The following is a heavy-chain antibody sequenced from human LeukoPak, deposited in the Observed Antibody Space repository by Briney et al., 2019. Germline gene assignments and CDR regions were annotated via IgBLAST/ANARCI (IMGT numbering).Heavy chain of an antibody. V-gene: IGHV4-61*02. CDR3: ARDGGDWVIYVDY. J-gene: IGHJ4*02. CDR2: IYTSGST. D-gene: IGHD2-21*01. Sequence: PSETLSLTCTVSGGSISSDYNYWSWIRQPAGKGLEWIGRIYTSGSTDYNPSLKSRVTISLDTSKNHFSLRLSSVTAADTAVYYCARDGGDWVIYVDYWGQGTLVTVSS. CDR1: GGSISSDYNY.